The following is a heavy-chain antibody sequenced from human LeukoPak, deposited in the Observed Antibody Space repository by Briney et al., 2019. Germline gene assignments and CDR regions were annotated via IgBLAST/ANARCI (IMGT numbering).Heavy chain of an antibody. CDR1: GGTFSSYA. V-gene: IGHV1-69*06. J-gene: IGHJ6*03. D-gene: IGHD1-26*01. CDR2: IIPIFGTA. CDR3: ARDPGIVGDLTSYYMDV. Sequence: GASVKVSCKASGGTFSSYAISWVRQAPGQGLEWMGGIIPIFGTANYAQKFQGRVTITADKSTSTAYMELSSLRSEDTAVYYCARDPGIVGDLTSYYMDVWGKGTTVTISS.